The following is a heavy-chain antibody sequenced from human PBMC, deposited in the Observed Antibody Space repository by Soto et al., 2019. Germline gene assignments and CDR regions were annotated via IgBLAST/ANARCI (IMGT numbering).Heavy chain of an antibody. CDR1: PPIVGSSY. CDR2: SGSGGRT. J-gene: IGHJ6*02. Sequence: PGGSLRLSCAASPPIVGSSYVSWFRQAPLKGLEWVSASGSGGRTHYADSVKGRFTISRDKSKNTLYLKMNSLRAEDTAVYYCAKGVLKVGGGGYGMDVWGQGTTVTVSS. V-gene: IGHV3-53*01. CDR3: AKGVLKVGGGGYGMDV. D-gene: IGHD3-16*01.